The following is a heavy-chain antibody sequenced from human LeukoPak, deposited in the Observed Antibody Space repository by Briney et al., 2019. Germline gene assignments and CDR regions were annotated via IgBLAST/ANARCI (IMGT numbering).Heavy chain of an antibody. CDR3: AEDTHWGSGYYDY. D-gene: IGHD3-22*01. V-gene: IGHV3-23*01. J-gene: IGHJ4*02. CDR1: GFTFSSYA. Sequence: GGSLRLSCAASGFTFSSYAMSWVRQAPGKGLEWVSAISGSGGSTYYADSVKGRFTISRDNSKNTLYLQMNSLRAEDTAVYYCAEDTHWGSGYYDYWGQGTLVTVSS. CDR2: ISGSGGST.